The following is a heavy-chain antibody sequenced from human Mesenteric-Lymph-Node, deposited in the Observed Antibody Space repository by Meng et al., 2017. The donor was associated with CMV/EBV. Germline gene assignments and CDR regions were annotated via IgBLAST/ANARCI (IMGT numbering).Heavy chain of an antibody. CDR3: ARNPGTTGTTGLDY. Sequence: ASVKVSCKASGGTFSSYAISWVRQAPGQGLEWMGGIIPNSGGTNYAQKFQGRVTMTRDTSISTAYMELSRLRSDDTAVYYCARNPGTTGTTGLDYWGQGTLVTVSS. D-gene: IGHD1-1*01. CDR1: GGTFSSYA. V-gene: IGHV1-2*02. CDR2: IIPNSGGT. J-gene: IGHJ4*02.